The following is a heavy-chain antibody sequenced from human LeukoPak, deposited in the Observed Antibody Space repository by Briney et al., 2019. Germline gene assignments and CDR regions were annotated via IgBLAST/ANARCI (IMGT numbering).Heavy chain of an antibody. J-gene: IGHJ6*02. Sequence: GGSLRLSCVASGFIASSYYMTWVRQAPGKGLEWVSVIYGGGSTYYADSVKGRVAISRDNSKNTVFLQMSSVRAEDTAVYYCARSYSNHLFGMDVWGQGTTVTVTS. V-gene: IGHV3-66*01. CDR1: GFIASSYY. CDR3: ARSYSNHLFGMDV. CDR2: IYGGGST. D-gene: IGHD4-11*01.